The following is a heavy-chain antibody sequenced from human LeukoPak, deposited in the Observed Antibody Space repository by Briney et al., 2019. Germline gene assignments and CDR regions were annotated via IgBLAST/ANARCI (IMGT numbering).Heavy chain of an antibody. D-gene: IGHD3-10*01. J-gene: IGHJ4*02. CDR2: INPSGGST. CDR1: GGTFSSYA. CDR3: ARVWFGELFHVFDY. Sequence: ASVKVSCKASGGTFSSYAISWVRQAPGQGLEWMGIINPSGGSTSYAQKFQGRVTMTRDTSTSTVYMELSSLRSEDTAVYYCARVWFGELFHVFDYWGQGTLVTVSS. V-gene: IGHV1-46*01.